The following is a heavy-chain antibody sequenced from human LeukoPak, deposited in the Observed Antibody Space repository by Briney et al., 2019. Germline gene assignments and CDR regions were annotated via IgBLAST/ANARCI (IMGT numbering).Heavy chain of an antibody. V-gene: IGHV3-7*01. CDR2: IKEDGSEK. CDR1: GFTFKNSW. Sequence: GGSLRLSCTASGFTFKNSWMSWARQAPGKGLEWVANIKEDGSEKYYVDSVKGRFTISRDNAKNSLYLQMNSLRVEDTALYYCATSWGGNWGQGTLVTVSS. D-gene: IGHD3-16*01. J-gene: IGHJ4*02. CDR3: ATSWGGN.